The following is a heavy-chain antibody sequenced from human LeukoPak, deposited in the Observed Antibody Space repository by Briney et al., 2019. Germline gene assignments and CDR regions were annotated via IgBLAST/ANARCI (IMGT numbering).Heavy chain of an antibody. D-gene: IGHD1-26*01. CDR2: ISGSGSST. CDR3: AKYSGSYYYPPNWDS. V-gene: IGHV3-23*01. CDR1: GFTFSSYA. Sequence: GGSLRLSCAASGFTFSSYAMSWVRQAPGKGLEWVSGISGSGSSTYYADSVKGRFTLSRDYPKNTLYLQMNSLRAEDTAVYFCAKYSGSYYYPPNWDSWGQGTLVTVSS. J-gene: IGHJ4*02.